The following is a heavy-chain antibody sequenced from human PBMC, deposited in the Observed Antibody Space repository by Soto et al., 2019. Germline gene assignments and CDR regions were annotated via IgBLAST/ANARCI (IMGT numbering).Heavy chain of an antibody. J-gene: IGHJ3*01. CDR3: AKEIYDILTGYSRGDGLDV. V-gene: IGHV3-9*01. CDR1: GFKFDDYA. Sequence: EVQLVESGGDLVQPGRSLRLACTASGFKFDDYAMHWVRQAPGKGLEWVSGISWKSGSMNYADSVKGRFTISRDNAKKSLYLQMNSLRSDDTALCYCAKEIYDILTGYSRGDGLDVWGHGTMVTVSS. CDR2: ISWKSGSM. D-gene: IGHD3-9*01.